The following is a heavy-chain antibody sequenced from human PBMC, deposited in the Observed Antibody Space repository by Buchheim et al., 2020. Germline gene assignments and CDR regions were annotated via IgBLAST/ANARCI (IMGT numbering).Heavy chain of an antibody. CDR1: GFTFSDYA. CDR3: AKERFGEFEAYYYYHGVDV. CDR2: ISGSGDNT. J-gene: IGHJ6*02. V-gene: IGHV3-23*01. D-gene: IGHD3-10*01. Sequence: EVQLLESGGGLVQPGGSLRLSCAASGFTFSDYAMSWVRQAPGKGLEWVSTISGSGDNTYYADSVKGQFTISRDNSEDTVYLHMNGLRVEDSAVYFCAKERFGEFEAYYYYHGVDVWGHGTT.